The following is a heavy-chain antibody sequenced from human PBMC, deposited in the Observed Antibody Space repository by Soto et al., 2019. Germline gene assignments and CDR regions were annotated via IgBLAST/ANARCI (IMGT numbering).Heavy chain of an antibody. CDR1: GYSFTRYW. Sequence: PGASLKISCKGSGYSFTRYWISWVRQMTGKGLEWMGRIDPSDSYTNYSPSFQGHVTISADKSISTAYLQRSSLKASDTAMYYCARLGPYDAFDIWGQGTMVTVSS. V-gene: IGHV5-10-1*01. J-gene: IGHJ3*02. CDR2: IDPSDSYT. D-gene: IGHD7-27*01. CDR3: ARLGPYDAFDI.